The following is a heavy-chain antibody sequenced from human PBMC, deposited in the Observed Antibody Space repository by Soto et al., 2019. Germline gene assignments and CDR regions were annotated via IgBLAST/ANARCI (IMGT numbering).Heavy chain of an antibody. D-gene: IGHD3-3*01. V-gene: IGHV3-23*01. CDR1: GFTFSSYA. CDR3: AKEGSRFSMYDNWFDP. J-gene: IGHJ5*02. Sequence: GGSLRLSCAASGFTFSSYAMSWVRQAPGKGLEWVSAISGSGGSTYYADSVKGRFTISSDNSKNTLYLQMNSLTAEDPAVYLFAKEGSRFSMYDNWFDPWGQGTLVTVSS. CDR2: ISGSGGST.